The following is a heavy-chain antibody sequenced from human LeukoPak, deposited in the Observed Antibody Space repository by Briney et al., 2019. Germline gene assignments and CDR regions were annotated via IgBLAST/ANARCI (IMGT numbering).Heavy chain of an antibody. J-gene: IGHJ4*02. V-gene: IGHV1-46*01. CDR3: ARDHISVAGCNY. D-gene: IGHD6-19*01. CDR1: GYTLTELS. CDR2: INPSGGST. Sequence: GASVKVSCKVSGYTLTELSMHWVRQAPGQGLEWMGIINPSGGSTSYAQKFQGRVTMTRDTSTSTVYMELSSLRSEDTAVYYCARDHISVAGCNYWGQGTLVTVSS.